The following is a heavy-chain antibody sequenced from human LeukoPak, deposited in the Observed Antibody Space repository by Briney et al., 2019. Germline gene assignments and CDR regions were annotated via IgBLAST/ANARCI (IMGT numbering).Heavy chain of an antibody. CDR3: ARDGYGGVDY. CDR2: IYYSGYT. V-gene: IGHV4-59*01. J-gene: IGHJ4*02. CDR1: GGSISSYY. Sequence: SETLSLTCTVSGGSISSYYWSWIRQPPGKGLEWIGYIYYSGYTNYNPSLKSRVTISVDTPKNQFSLRLNSVTSADTAVYYCARDGYGGVDYWGQGTLVTVSS. D-gene: IGHD3-10*01.